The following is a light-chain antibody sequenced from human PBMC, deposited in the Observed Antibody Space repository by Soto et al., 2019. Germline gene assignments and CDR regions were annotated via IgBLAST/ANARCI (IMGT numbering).Light chain of an antibody. CDR3: LQHNTYPLT. CDR2: AAS. V-gene: IGKV1-8*01. CDR1: QGISSY. Sequence: AIRMTQSPSSFSASTGDRVTITCRASQGISSYLAWYQQKPGKAPKRLIDAASSLQSGVPSRFSGSGSGTEFTLTISSLQPEDFATYYCLQHNTYPLTFGGGTKVDIK. J-gene: IGKJ4*01.